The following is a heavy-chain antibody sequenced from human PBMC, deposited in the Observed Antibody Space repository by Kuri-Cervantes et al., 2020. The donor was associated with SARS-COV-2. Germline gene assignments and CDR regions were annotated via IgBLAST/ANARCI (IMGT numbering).Heavy chain of an antibody. V-gene: IGHV3-21*01. D-gene: IGHD6-13*01. CDR1: GFTFSSYA. CDR2: ISSSSSYI. Sequence: GGSLRLSCAASGFTFSSYAMSWVRQAPGKGLEWVSSISSSSSYIYYADSVKGRFTISRDNAKNSLYLQMNSLRAEDTAVYYCARAYRRTRAAAGFDYWGQGTLVTVSS. J-gene: IGHJ4*02. CDR3: ARAYRRTRAAAGFDY.